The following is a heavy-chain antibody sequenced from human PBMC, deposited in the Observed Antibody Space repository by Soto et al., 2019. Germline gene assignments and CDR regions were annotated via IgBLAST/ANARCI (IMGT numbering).Heavy chain of an antibody. CDR2: IYYSGST. CDR1: GGSISSYY. Sequence: PSETLSLTCTVSGGSISSYYWSWIRQPPGKGLEWIGYIYYSGSTNYNPSLKSRVTISVDTSKNQFSLKLSSVTAADTAVYYCAGSRATGYSSSWYYFDYWGQGXLVTVS. J-gene: IGHJ4*02. V-gene: IGHV4-59*01. D-gene: IGHD6-13*01. CDR3: AGSRATGYSSSWYYFDY.